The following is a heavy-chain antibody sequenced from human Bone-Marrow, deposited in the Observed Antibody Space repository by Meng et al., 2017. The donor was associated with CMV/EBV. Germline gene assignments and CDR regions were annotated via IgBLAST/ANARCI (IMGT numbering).Heavy chain of an antibody. CDR1: GYSLTSYW. Sequence: GESLKISCKGSGYSLTSYWIGWVRQMPGKGLEWMGIIYPGDSDTRYSPSFQGQVTISADKSIGTAYLQWSSLKASGTAMYYCARRGYCSSTSCYGWFDPWGQGTLVTVSS. V-gene: IGHV5-51*01. D-gene: IGHD2-2*01. J-gene: IGHJ5*02. CDR3: ARRGYCSSTSCYGWFDP. CDR2: IYPGDSDT.